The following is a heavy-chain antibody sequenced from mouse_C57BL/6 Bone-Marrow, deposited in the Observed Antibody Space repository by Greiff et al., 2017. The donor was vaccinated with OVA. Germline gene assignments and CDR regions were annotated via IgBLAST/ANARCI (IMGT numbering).Heavy chain of an antibody. CDR2: IYPGNSDT. CDR1: GYTFTSYW. J-gene: IGHJ3*01. Sequence: VQLQQSGTVLARPGASVKMSCMTSGYTFTSYWMHWVKQRPGQGLEWLGDIYPGNSDTSYNQKFKGKVKLAAVTSASTAYMELSSLTYEDSAVYYCTRGHYGSSGFAYWGQVPLVTVA. D-gene: IGHD1-1*01. CDR3: TRGHYGSSGFAY. V-gene: IGHV1-5*01.